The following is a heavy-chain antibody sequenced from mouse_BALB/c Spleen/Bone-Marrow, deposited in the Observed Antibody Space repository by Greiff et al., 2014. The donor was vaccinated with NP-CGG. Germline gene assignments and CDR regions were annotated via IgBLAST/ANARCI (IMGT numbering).Heavy chain of an antibody. Sequence: EVQLQQSGAELVKPGASVKLSCTASGFNIKDTYMHWVKQRPEQGLEWIGRIDPANGNTKYDPKFQGKATITADTSSNTAYLQLSSLTSEDTAVYHCARYYYGSSYFDYWGQGTTLTVSS. CDR3: ARYYYGSSYFDY. D-gene: IGHD1-1*01. CDR2: IDPANGNT. V-gene: IGHV14-3*02. J-gene: IGHJ2*01. CDR1: GFNIKDTY.